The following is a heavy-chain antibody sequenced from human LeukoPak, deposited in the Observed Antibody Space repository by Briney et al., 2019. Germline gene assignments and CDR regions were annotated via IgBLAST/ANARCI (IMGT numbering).Heavy chain of an antibody. J-gene: IGHJ4*02. CDR2: IGTAGDT. CDR1: GFTFSTYD. CDR3: ARVRYGTYDY. V-gene: IGHV3-13*01. D-gene: IGHD4-17*01. Sequence: GGSLRLSCAASGFTFSTYDMHWVHQATGKGLEWVSAIGTAGDTYYPGSVKGRFTISRENAKNSLYLQMNSLRTEDTAVYYCARVRYGTYDYWGQGTLVTVSS.